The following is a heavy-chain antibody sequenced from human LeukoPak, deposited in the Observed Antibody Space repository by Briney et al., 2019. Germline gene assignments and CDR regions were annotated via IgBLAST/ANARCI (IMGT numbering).Heavy chain of an antibody. CDR2: IKQDGNEK. CDR1: GFTFSSYW. J-gene: IGHJ6*03. D-gene: IGHD4-23*01. V-gene: IGHV3-7*01. CDR3: ARVRGGGPYYMDV. Sequence: PGGSLRLSCAAAGFTFSSYWMSWVRQAPGKGLEWVANIKQDGNEKYYVDSVKGRFTISRDNAKNSLYLQMNSLRAEDTAVYYCARVRGGGPYYMDVWGKGTTVTVSS.